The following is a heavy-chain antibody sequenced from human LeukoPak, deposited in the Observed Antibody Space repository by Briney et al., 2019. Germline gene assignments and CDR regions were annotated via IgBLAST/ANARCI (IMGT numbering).Heavy chain of an antibody. V-gene: IGHV3-7*01. Sequence: GGSLRRFCAASGFTFSSYWMSWVRQAPGKGLEWVANIKQDGSEEYYVDCVKGRFTISRDNAKNSLYLQMNSLRAEDTAVYYCARAGSFCTQKGWFDPWGQGTLVTVSS. CDR2: IKQDGSEE. D-gene: IGHD3-3*01. CDR3: ARAGSFCTQKGWFDP. J-gene: IGHJ5*02. CDR1: GFTFSSYW.